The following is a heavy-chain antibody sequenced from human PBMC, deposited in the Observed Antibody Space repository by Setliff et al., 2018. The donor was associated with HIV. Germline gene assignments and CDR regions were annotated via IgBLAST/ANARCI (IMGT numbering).Heavy chain of an antibody. V-gene: IGHV1-8*02. D-gene: IGHD2-15*01. CDR2: MNPDSGNT. CDR1: GYTFINYD. Sequence: GASVKVSCKASGYTFINYDIYWVRQTTGQGLEWMGWMNPDSGNTGYAQKFQGRVTMTRNTAISTAYMDLSSLRSEDTAAYYCSRGKGLRGNILDYWGQGTLVTVSS. J-gene: IGHJ4*02. CDR3: SRGKGLRGNILDY.